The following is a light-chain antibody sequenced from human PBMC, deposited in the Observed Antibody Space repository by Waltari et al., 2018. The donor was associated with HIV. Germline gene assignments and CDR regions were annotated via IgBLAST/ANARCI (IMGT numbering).Light chain of an antibody. CDR3: ATWDDTLNGVI. CDR2: STN. V-gene: IGLV1-44*01. CDR1: ISNIGSNS. J-gene: IGLJ2*01. Sequence: QSVLTQPPSASGTPGQRVTISCSGGISNIGSNSVHWYQQLPGTAPRLLLYSTNQRPSRVPDRFSGSKSGTSASLAISGLQSEDEADYYCATWDDTLNGVIFGGGTKLTVL.